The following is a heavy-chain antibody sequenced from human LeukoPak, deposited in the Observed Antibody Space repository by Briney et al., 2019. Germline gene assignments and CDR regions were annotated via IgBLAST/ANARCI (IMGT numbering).Heavy chain of an antibody. J-gene: IGHJ4*02. V-gene: IGHV3-23*01. CDR2: TSSSDAGT. CDR3: AREGQGKWGLFGEVDY. CDR1: GFTLSTYA. D-gene: IGHD1-26*01. Sequence: GGSLRLSCAASGFTLSTYAMSWVRQTPGKGLEWVAATSSSDAGTYHAESVRGRFTISRDNSKNTLYLQMNSLRAEDAAVYYCAREGQGKWGLFGEVDYWGQGILVTVSS.